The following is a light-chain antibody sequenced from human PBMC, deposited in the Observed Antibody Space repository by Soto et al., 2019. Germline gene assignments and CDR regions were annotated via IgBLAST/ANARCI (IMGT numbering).Light chain of an antibody. CDR2: EVT. Sequence: QSVLTQPPSVSGSPGQSVTISCTGTSSDVGRYDRVSWYQQSQGTAPKLIIYEVTNRPSGVPDRFSGSKSGNTASLTISGLQAEDEADFYCSSYTSSSRYIFGTGTKVTVL. J-gene: IGLJ1*01. V-gene: IGLV2-18*02. CDR3: SSYTSSSRYI. CDR1: SSDVGRYDR.